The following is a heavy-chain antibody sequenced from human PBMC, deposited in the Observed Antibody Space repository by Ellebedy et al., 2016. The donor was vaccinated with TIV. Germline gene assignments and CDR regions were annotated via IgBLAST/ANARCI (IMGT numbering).Heavy chain of an antibody. CDR1: GGTFSSYA. J-gene: IGHJ3*02. V-gene: IGHV1-69*10. CDR3: ARDEGGDSSGFDAFDI. Sequence: ASVKVSCKASGGTFSSYAISWVRQAPGQGLEWMGGIIPILGIANYAQKFQGRVTITADKSTSTAYMELSSLRSEDTAVYYCARDEGGDSSGFDAFDIWGQGTMVTVSS. D-gene: IGHD6-25*01. CDR2: IIPILGIA.